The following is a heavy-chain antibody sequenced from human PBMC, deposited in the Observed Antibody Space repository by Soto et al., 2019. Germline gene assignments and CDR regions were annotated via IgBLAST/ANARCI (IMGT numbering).Heavy chain of an antibody. J-gene: IGHJ4*02. CDR3: AREFGSGSLKDY. V-gene: IGHV1-18*01. D-gene: IGHD3-10*01. Sequence: QVQLVQSGAEVKKPGASVKVSCKASGYTFTSYGISWVRQAPGQGLEWMGWISAYNGNTHYAQKHQGRVTMTTATSTSTPHRQLRSPRSDDTAVYYCAREFGSGSLKDYWGQGTLVTVSS. CDR2: ISAYNGNT. CDR1: GYTFTSYG.